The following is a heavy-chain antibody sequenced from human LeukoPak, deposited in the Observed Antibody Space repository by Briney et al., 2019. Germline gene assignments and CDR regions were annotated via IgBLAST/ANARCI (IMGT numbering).Heavy chain of an antibody. J-gene: IGHJ4*02. CDR3: ARGGRWGLQYPYYDFWSGYSANTHFDY. CDR2: IYYSGST. CDR1: GGSISSHY. D-gene: IGHD3-3*01. V-gene: IGHV4-59*11. Sequence: PYETLPLTCTVSGGSISSHYWSWIRQPPGKELEWIGYIYYSGSTNYNPSLKSRVTISVDTSKNQFSLKLSSVTAADTAVYYCARGGRWGLQYPYYDFWSGYSANTHFDYWGQGTLVSVSS.